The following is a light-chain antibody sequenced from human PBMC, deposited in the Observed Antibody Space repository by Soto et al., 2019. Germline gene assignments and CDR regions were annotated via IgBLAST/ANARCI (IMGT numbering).Light chain of an antibody. CDR3: QQRSNWPPIFT. Sequence: EIVMTQSPATLSVSPGERATLSCRASQSISSSLAWYQQKPGQAPRLLIHGASTRATSNPGRFSGSGSGAEFTLTNSSLQSEDFAVYYCQQRSNWPPIFTFGPGTKVDIK. CDR2: GAS. V-gene: IGKV3-15*01. CDR1: QSISSS. J-gene: IGKJ3*01.